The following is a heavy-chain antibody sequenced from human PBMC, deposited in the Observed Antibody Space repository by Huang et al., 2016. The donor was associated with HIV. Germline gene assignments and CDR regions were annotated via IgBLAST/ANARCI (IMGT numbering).Heavy chain of an antibody. CDR2: IAYEGSNK. D-gene: IGHD6-19*01. J-gene: IGHJ1*01. CDR1: GFIFSNYG. V-gene: IGHV3-30*03. CDR3: ALKGDSSGWEYFRH. Sequence: QVQLVESGGGVVQPGRSLRLSCAASGFIFSNYGMHWVRQAPGKGLEWVALIAYEGSNKYYTDSVKGRFSISRDNSKNTLYLRMNSLRAEDTAVYYCALKGDSSGWEYFRHWGQGTLVTVSS.